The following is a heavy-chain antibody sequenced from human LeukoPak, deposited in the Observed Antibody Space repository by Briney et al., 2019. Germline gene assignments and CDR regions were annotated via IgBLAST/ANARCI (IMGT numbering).Heavy chain of an antibody. Sequence: GRSLRLSCAASGFTFDDYAMHWVRQAPGKGLEWVSGISWNSGSIGYADSVKGRFTISRDNAKNSLYLQMNSLRAEDMALYYCAKDMGYDSSGRFDYWGQGPLVTVSS. V-gene: IGHV3-9*03. CDR2: ISWNSGSI. D-gene: IGHD3-22*01. CDR3: AKDMGYDSSGRFDY. J-gene: IGHJ4*02. CDR1: GFTFDDYA.